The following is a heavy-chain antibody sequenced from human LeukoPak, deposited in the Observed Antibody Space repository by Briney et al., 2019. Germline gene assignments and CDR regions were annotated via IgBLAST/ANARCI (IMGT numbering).Heavy chain of an antibody. CDR3: ARGRQNSGSYSDAFDI. CDR1: GFTFSSYG. J-gene: IGHJ3*02. Sequence: GGSLRLSCAASGFTFSSYGMSWVRQAPGKGLEWVSSISTSSSYIYYADSVKGRFTISRDNAKKSLYLQMNSLRAEDTAVYYCARGRQNSGSYSDAFDIWGQGTMVTVSS. CDR2: ISTSSSYI. V-gene: IGHV3-21*01. D-gene: IGHD1-26*01.